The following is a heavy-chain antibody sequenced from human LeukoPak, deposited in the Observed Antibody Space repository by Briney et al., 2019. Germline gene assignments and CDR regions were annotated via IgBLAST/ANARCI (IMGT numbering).Heavy chain of an antibody. CDR3: ARGNGPYFDY. Sequence: GASVKVSCKASGYTFTTYDINWVRQAAGQGPVWMGLQVPQSGNTVYAQEFQGRVTMTSDTSISPFSMELSSLTSDDTAVYFCARGNGPYFDYWGQGPPVTVSP. CDR1: GYTFTTYD. CDR2: QVPQSGNT. J-gene: IGHJ4*02. V-gene: IGHV1-8*01.